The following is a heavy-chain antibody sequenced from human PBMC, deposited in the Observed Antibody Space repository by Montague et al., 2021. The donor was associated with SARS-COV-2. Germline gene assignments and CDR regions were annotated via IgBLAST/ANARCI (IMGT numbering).Heavy chain of an antibody. J-gene: IGHJ4*02. Sequence: SETLSLTCSVSGYSISSGYYCCWLRQPPGKGLEWIGNIYHSGGTYYSPSLKSRVTVSVDTSKNQFSLRLSSVTAADTAVYYCARWYYGSGSYPHWGQGTLVTVSS. CDR1: GYSISSGYY. CDR2: IYHSGGT. CDR3: ARWYYGSGSYPH. V-gene: IGHV4-38-2*01. D-gene: IGHD3-10*01.